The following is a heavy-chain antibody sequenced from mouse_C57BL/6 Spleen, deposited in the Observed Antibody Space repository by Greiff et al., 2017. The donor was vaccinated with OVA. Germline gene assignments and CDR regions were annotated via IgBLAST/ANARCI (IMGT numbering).Heavy chain of an antibody. CDR1: GYTFTSYW. J-gene: IGHJ2*01. Sequence: QVQLQQSGAELVKPGASVKLSCKASGYTFTSYWMHWVKQRPGQGLEWIGMIHPNSGSTNYNQKFKSKATLTVDKSSSTAYMQLSSLTSEDSAVYYCARELDYYGSSYGYWGQGTTLTVSS. CDR2: IHPNSGST. D-gene: IGHD1-1*01. V-gene: IGHV1-64*01. CDR3: ARELDYYGSSYGY.